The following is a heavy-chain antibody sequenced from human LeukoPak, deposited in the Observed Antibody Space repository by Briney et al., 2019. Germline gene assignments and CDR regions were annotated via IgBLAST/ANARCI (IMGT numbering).Heavy chain of an antibody. J-gene: IGHJ4*02. D-gene: IGHD2-2*02. Sequence: PGGSLKLSCAASGFTFSSYGMHWVRQAPGQGLEWVGSIRYDGSNKYYADTLKGRFTISRDTSMNTLYLQMNSLRAEDTAVYYCAGRYCSSTSCYSDYWGRGTLVTVSS. CDR3: AGRYCSSTSCYSDY. CDR1: GFTFSSYG. V-gene: IGHV3-30*02. CDR2: IRYDGSNK.